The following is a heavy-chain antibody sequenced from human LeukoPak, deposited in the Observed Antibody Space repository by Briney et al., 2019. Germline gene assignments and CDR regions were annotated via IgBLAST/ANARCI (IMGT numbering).Heavy chain of an antibody. CDR2: IDTSGLRT. D-gene: IGHD3-16*01. J-gene: IGHJ4*02. V-gene: IGHV3-23*01. Sequence: PGGSLRLSCTVSGFSLSSYAMSWVRRAPGKGLDWVSAIDTSGLRTFYADSVKGRFTVSRDNSRSTLFLQINSLRADDAALYYCVKDATWGGFDYWGQGTLVTVSS. CDR3: VKDATWGGFDY. CDR1: GFSLSSYA.